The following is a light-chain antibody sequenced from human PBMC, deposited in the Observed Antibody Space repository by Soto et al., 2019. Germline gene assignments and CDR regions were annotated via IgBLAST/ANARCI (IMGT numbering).Light chain of an antibody. V-gene: IGLV2-14*01. CDR1: SSDVGGYNY. CDR2: EVS. J-gene: IGLJ1*01. CDR3: SSYTSSSTYV. Sequence: QSAMTQPASVSGSPGQSITISCTGTSSDVGGYNYVSWYQQHPGKAPKLMIDEVSNRPSGVSNRISRSKSGNTAALTISGLQAEDEADDYCSSYTSSSTYVFGTGTKLTVL.